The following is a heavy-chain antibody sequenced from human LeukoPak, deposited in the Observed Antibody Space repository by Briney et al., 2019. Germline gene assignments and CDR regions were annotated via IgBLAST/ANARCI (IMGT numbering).Heavy chain of an antibody. V-gene: IGHV7-4-1*02. CDR3: ARVVGATLNYYYYYMDV. CDR2: INTNTGNP. Sequence: ASVKVSCKASGYTFTSYAMNWVRQAPGQGLEWMGWINTNTGNPTYAQGFTGRFVFSLDTSVSTAYLQISSLKAEDTAVYYCARVVGATLNYYYYYMDVWGKGTTVTVSS. D-gene: IGHD1-26*01. CDR1: GYTFTSYA. J-gene: IGHJ6*03.